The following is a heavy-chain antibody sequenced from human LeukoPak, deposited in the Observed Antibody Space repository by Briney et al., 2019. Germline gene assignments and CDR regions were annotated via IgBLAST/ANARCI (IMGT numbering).Heavy chain of an antibody. CDR3: ARGSGGYYYYYMDV. CDR2: INHSGST. V-gene: IGHV4-34*01. J-gene: IGHJ6*03. Sequence: SETRSLTCAVYGGSFSGYYWSWIRQPPGKGLEWIGEINHSGSTNYNPSLKSRVTISVDTSKNQFSLKLSSVTAADTAVYYCARGSGGYYYYYMDVWGKGTTVTVSS. CDR1: GGSFSGYY. D-gene: IGHD2-15*01.